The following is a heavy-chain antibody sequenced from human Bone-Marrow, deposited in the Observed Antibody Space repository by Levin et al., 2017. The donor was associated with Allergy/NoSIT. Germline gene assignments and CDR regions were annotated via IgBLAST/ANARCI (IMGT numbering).Heavy chain of an antibody. V-gene: IGHV3-11*01. J-gene: IGHJ4*02. Sequence: GGSLRLSCATSGFIFSDYYITWIRQAPGKGLEWVSYIAGSGRTINYADSVKGRFTISRDNAKHSVYLQMNSLRVDDTAIYYCARDYWNDGGGGSDYWGQGALVTVSS. CDR2: IAGSGRTI. CDR1: GFIFSDYY. CDR3: ARDYWNDGGGGSDY. D-gene: IGHD1-1*01.